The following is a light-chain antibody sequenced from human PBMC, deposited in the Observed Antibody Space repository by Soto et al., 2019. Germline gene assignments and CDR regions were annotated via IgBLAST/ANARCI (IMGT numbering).Light chain of an antibody. J-gene: IGLJ1*01. V-gene: IGLV2-14*01. CDR3: SSYTDSSNYV. Sequence: QSVLTLPASVTRTPAQSITISCTGTSSDLAIYNYVSWYQQQPGKAPKLMIYQVTNRPSGVSNRFSGSRSGNTASLTISGLQAEDEADYYCSSYTDSSNYVFGTGTKVTVL. CDR1: SSDLAIYNY. CDR2: QVT.